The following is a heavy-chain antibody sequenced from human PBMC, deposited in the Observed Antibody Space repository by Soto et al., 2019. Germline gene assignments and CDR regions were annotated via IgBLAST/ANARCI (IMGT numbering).Heavy chain of an antibody. CDR3: ARDLTYIRQY. CDR1: GYTFTDYG. D-gene: IGHD2-2*02. V-gene: IGHV1-18*01. Sequence: ASVKVSCKTSGYTFTDYGISWVRQAPGQGLEWMGWISTAHSDVGYAQKFQGRFTMTTDKSTSTAYMELRSLTSDDTAVYFCARDLTYIRQYWGQGNLVTVPQ. J-gene: IGHJ4*02. CDR2: ISTAHSDV.